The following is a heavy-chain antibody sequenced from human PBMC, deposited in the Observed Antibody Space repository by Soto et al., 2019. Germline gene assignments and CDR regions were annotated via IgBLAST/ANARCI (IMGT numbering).Heavy chain of an antibody. V-gene: IGHV1-18*01. CDR2: ISDHNGNT. D-gene: IGHD1-1*01. CDR3: ARGRYGDY. J-gene: IGHJ4*02. CDR1: GYTFTSYG. Sequence: QVHLVQSGAEVKKPGASVKVSCKASGYTFTSYGITWVRQAPGQGLEWMGWISDHNGNTDYAQKLQGRVIVTRDTSPRTAYLELRSLRSDDAAVYYCARGRYGDYWGEGALVTVSS.